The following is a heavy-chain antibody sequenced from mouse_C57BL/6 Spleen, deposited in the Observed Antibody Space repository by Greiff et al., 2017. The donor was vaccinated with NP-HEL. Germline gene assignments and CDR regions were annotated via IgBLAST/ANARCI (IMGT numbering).Heavy chain of an antibody. D-gene: IGHD2-4*01. V-gene: IGHV1-69*01. J-gene: IGHJ4*01. CDR1: GYTFTSYW. CDR3: ARSYDYDDAMDY. CDR2: IDPSDSYT. Sequence: VQLQQSGAELVMPGASVKLSCKASGYTFTSYWMHWVKQRPGQGLEWIGEIDPSDSYTNYNQKFKGKSTLTVDKSSSTAYMQLSSLTSEDSAVYYCARSYDYDDAMDYWGQGTSVTVSS.